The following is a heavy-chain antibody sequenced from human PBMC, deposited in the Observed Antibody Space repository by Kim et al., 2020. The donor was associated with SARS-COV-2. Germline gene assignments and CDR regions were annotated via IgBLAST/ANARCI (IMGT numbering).Heavy chain of an antibody. Sequence: SETLSLTCAVYGGSFSGYYWSWIRQPPGKGLEWIGEINHSGSTNYNPSLKSRVTISVDTSKNQFSLKLSSVTAADTAVYYCAILRRNRVYNWFDPWGQGTLVTVSS. CDR1: GGSFSGYY. J-gene: IGHJ5*02. D-gene: IGHD2-8*01. CDR2: INHSGST. V-gene: IGHV4-34*01. CDR3: AILRRNRVYNWFDP.